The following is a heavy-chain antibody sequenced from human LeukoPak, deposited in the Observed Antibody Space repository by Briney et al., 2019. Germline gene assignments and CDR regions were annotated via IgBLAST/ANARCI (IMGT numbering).Heavy chain of an antibody. J-gene: IGHJ4*02. Sequence: PGGSLRLSCAASGFTFSSYWMSWVRQAPGKGLEWVTNIKQDGSEKYYVNSVKGRFTISRDNAKNSLYLQMNSLRAEDTAVYYCARSGTIYPDFDYWGQGTLVTVSS. D-gene: IGHD1-1*01. CDR2: IKQDGSEK. CDR1: GFTFSSYW. V-gene: IGHV3-7*01. CDR3: ARSGTIYPDFDY.